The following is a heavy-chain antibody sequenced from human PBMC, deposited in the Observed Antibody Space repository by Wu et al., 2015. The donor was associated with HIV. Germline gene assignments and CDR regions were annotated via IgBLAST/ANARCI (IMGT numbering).Heavy chain of an antibody. V-gene: IGHV1-8*01. J-gene: IGHJ2*01. Sequence: QVQLVQSGTEVKKPGASVKVSCKASGYTFTRYVMSWLRQAPGQGLEWMGWINPNSGNTGYPQKFQGRVTMTRDTSISTAYMELSSLKSEDTAVYYCARAASFFYDKHGYYRNWYFDVWGRGTLVAVSS. CDR3: ARAASFFYDKHGYYRNWYFDV. CDR1: GYTFTRYV. CDR2: INPNSGNT. D-gene: IGHD3-22*01.